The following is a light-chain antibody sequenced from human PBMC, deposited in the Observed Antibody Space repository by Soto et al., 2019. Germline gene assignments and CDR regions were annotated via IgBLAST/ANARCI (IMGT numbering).Light chain of an antibody. J-gene: IGLJ3*02. Sequence: QYALTQPASVSGSPGQSITISCTGTSSDVGGYNYVSWYQQHPGKAPKLMIYEVSNRPSGVSNRFSGSKSGNTASLTISGLQAEDEADYCCSSYTTSSTWVFGGGTKLTVL. CDR1: SSDVGGYNY. CDR3: SSYTTSSTWV. V-gene: IGLV2-14*01. CDR2: EVS.